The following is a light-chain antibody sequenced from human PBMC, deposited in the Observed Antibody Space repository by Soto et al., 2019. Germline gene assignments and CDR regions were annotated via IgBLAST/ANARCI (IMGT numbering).Light chain of an antibody. CDR1: SSDVGNNNY. CDR3: TSYAVGKNVV. CDR2: EDK. J-gene: IGLJ2*01. Sequence: QSALTQPPSASGSPGQSVTISCTGTSSDVGNNNYVSWYQQHPARAHKLIIYEDKQPSSVVPDRFSGSKSANTASRTVSGLQAEDEAEYCCTSYAVGKNVVFGGGTKVTVL. V-gene: IGLV2-8*01.